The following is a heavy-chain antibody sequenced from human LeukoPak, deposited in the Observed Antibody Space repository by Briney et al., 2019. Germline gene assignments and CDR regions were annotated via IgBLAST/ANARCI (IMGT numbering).Heavy chain of an antibody. V-gene: IGHV4-59*01. Sequence: PSETLSLTCTVSGGSISGYYWTWTRQPPGKGLEWIGQIHYSGKADYNPSLRSRITISVDTSKNQMFLKLSSLTAADTAVYYCARFGVDYDMGVWDQGTTVTVSS. CDR1: GGSISGYY. J-gene: IGHJ6*02. D-gene: IGHD3-16*01. CDR2: IHYSGKA. CDR3: ARFGVDYDMGV.